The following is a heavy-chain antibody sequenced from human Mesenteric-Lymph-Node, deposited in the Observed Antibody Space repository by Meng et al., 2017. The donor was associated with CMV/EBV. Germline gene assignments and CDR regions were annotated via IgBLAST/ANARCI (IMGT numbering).Heavy chain of an antibody. V-gene: IGHV1-2*06. CDR1: GYTFTDFY. Sequence: QVQRVQYRAEVGKPGASVMVSCRASGYTFTDFYIHWVRQAPGQGLEWMGRINPNSGVSNSAQTFQGRVTMTRDTSISTAYMELGRLTSDDTAVYYCARDNVNPEGFDPWGQGTLVTVSS. CDR2: INPNSGVS. J-gene: IGHJ5*02. D-gene: IGHD2/OR15-2a*01. CDR3: ARDNVNPEGFDP.